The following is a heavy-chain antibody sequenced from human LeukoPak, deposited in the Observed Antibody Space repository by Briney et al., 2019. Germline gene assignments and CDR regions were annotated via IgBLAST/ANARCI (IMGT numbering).Heavy chain of an antibody. V-gene: IGHV1-2*02. J-gene: IGHJ6*03. CDR3: AAQCNDDFCYKRDYMDV. D-gene: IGHD2-2*02. Sequence: ASVKVSCKTSRNMFTGYFMHWVRQAPGQGLEWIGWINPNSGGTLFARRFQGRVTMTRDTSIGATYMELSRLTSDDTALYYCAAQCNDDFCYKRDYMDVWGKGTMVIVSS. CDR2: INPNSGGT. CDR1: RNMFTGYF.